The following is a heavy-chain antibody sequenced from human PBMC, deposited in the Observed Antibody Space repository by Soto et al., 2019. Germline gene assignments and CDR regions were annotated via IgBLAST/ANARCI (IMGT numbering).Heavy chain of an antibody. V-gene: IGHV4-59*01. CDR1: GGSISSYY. CDR2: IYYSGST. D-gene: IGHD3-16*01. J-gene: IGHJ4*02. CDR3: ARVWGYAFAY. Sequence: SETLSLTCTVSGGSISSYYWSWIRQPPGKGLEWIGYIYYSGSTNYNPSLKSRVTISVDTSKNQFSLKLSSVTAADTAVYYCARVWGYAFAYWGQGTLVTVSS.